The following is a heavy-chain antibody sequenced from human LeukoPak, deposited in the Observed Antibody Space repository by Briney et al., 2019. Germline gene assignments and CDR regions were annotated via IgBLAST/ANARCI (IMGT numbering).Heavy chain of an antibody. D-gene: IGHD6-19*01. V-gene: IGHV4-34*01. J-gene: IGHJ4*02. CDR3: ATSIPSSGWYFFDY. CDR2: INHSGST. CDR1: GGSFSGYY. Sequence: PSETLSLTCAVYGGSFSGYYWSWIRQPPGKGLEWIGEINHSGSTNYNPSLKSRVTISVDTSKNQFSLKLSSVTAADTAVYYCATSIPSSGWYFFDYWGQGTLVTVSS.